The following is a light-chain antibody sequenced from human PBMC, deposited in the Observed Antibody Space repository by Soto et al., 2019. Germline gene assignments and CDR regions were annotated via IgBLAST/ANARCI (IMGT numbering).Light chain of an antibody. CDR3: QHYNSWPFT. Sequence: EIVMTQFPATLSVSPGDTATLSCRASQSISNSLAWYLQKPGQAPRLLIYGASTRATGIPVRFTGSGSGTDFTLTISSLQSEDFAVYYCQHYNSWPFTFGQGTNLEIK. CDR2: GAS. J-gene: IGKJ2*01. V-gene: IGKV3-15*01. CDR1: QSISNS.